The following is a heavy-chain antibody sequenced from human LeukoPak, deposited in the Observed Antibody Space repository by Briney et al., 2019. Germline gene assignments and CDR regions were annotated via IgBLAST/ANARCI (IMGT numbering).Heavy chain of an antibody. CDR1: GFTFSSYA. V-gene: IGHV3-23*01. J-gene: IGHJ4*02. D-gene: IGHD2-21*02. Sequence: GGSLRLSCAASGFTFSSYAMSWVRQAPGKGLEWVSAISGSGGSTYYADSVKGRFTISGDNSKNTLYLQMNSLRAEDTAVYYCAKVVVVVTAELAFDYWGQGTLVTVSS. CDR2: ISGSGGST. CDR3: AKVVVVVTAELAFDY.